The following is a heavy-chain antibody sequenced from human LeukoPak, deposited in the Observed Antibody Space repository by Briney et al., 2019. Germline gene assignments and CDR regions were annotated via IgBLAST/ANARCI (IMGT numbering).Heavy chain of an antibody. Sequence: PGGSLRLSCAASGFTFDDYAMHWVRQAPGKGLEWVSGISWNSGSIGYADPVKGRFTISRDNAKNSLYLQMNSLRAEDMALYYCAIRGSPMVRNYWGQGTLVTVSS. CDR3: AIRGSPMVRNY. J-gene: IGHJ4*02. V-gene: IGHV3-9*03. CDR1: GFTFDDYA. D-gene: IGHD3-10*01. CDR2: ISWNSGSI.